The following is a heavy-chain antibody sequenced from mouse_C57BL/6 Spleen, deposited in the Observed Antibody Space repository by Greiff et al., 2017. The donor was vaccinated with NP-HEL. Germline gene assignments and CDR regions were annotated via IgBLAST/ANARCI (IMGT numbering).Heavy chain of an antibody. J-gene: IGHJ2*01. CDR2: ISDGGSYT. Sequence: EVQLQESGGGLVKPGGSLKLSCAASGFTFSSYAMSWVRQTPEKRLEWVATISDGGSYTYYPDNVKGRFTISRDNAKNNLYLQMSHLKSEDTAIYYCARDVTTVVGGYFDYWGQGTTLTVSS. V-gene: IGHV5-4*01. D-gene: IGHD1-1*01. CDR3: ARDVTTVVGGYFDY. CDR1: GFTFSSYA.